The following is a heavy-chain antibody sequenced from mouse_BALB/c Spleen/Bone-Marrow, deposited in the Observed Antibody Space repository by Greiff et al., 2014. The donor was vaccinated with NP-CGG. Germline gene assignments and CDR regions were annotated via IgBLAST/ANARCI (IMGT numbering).Heavy chain of an antibody. D-gene: IGHD1-1*01. Sequence: VQLQPSWAELLKPGASVKLSCPASGFHIKDTYMHWVKQRPEQGLEGIGRTDPANGNTKYDPKFQGKATITADTSSNTAYLQLSSLTSEDTAVYYCARYYYGFYFDYWGQGTTLTVSS. CDR3: ARYYYGFYFDY. CDR1: GFHIKDTY. CDR2: TDPANGNT. V-gene: IGHV14-3*02. J-gene: IGHJ2*01.